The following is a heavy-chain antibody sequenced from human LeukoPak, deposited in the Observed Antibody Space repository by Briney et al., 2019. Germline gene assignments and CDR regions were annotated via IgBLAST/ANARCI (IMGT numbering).Heavy chain of an antibody. CDR2: IYHSGSA. CDR1: GYSISSGYY. J-gene: IGHJ4*02. CDR3: VRQRRYRSSSSCHTFDY. Sequence: PSETLSLTCAVSGYSISSGYYWGWIRQPPGKGLEWIGAIYHSGSAYYNPSLKSRVTMSVDTSKNQFSLKLTSVTAADTAVYYCVRQRRYRSSSSCHTFDYWGQGALVTVSS. V-gene: IGHV4-38-2*01. D-gene: IGHD2-2*02.